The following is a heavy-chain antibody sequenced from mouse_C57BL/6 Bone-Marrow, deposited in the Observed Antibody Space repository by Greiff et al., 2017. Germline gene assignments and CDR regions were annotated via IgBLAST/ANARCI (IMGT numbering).Heavy chain of an antibody. V-gene: IGHV1-50*01. CDR1: GYTFTSYW. CDR3: ARERVFLYYFDY. Sequence: QVQLQQPGAELVKPGASVKLSCKASGYTFTSYWMQWVKQRPGQGLEWIGEIDPSDSYTNYNQKFKGKATLTVDTSSSTAYMQLSSLTSEDSVVYYCARERVFLYYFDYWGQGTTLTVSS. J-gene: IGHJ2*01. CDR2: IDPSDSYT.